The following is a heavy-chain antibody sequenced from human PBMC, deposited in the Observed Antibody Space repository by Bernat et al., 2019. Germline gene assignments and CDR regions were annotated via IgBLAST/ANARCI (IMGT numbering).Heavy chain of an antibody. CDR3: ARDFSGADYYYYGMDV. CDR1: GFTFSSYS. Sequence: EVQLVESGGGLVKPGGSLRLSCAASGFTFSSYSMNWVRQAPGKGLESVSSISSSSSYIYSADSVKGRFTISRDNAKNSLYLQMNSLRAEDTAVYYCARDFSGADYYYYGMDVWGQGTTVTVSS. V-gene: IGHV3-21*01. CDR2: ISSSSSYI. D-gene: IGHD6-19*01. J-gene: IGHJ6*02.